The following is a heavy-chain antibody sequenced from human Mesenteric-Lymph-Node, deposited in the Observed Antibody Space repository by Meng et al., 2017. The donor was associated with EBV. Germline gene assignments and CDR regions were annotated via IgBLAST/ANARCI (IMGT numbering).Heavy chain of an antibody. D-gene: IGHD5-24*01. Sequence: QVQLVQSGAEGKKPGSSVKVYCKASGGTFSSYAISWVRQAPGQGLEWMGGIIPLFGPPNYAQKFQGRVTIIADESTNTAYMELSSLRSEDTAVYYCARDRDAYNYYFNYWGQGTLVTVSS. J-gene: IGHJ4*02. V-gene: IGHV1-69*01. CDR3: ARDRDAYNYYFNY. CDR1: GGTFSSYA. CDR2: IIPLFGPP.